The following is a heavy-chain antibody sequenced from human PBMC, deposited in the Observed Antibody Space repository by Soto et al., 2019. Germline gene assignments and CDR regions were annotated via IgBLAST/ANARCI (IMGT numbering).Heavy chain of an antibody. J-gene: IGHJ5*02. Sequence: SETLSLTCTVSGGSISISSYYLGWIRQPPGKGLEWIGSIYYSGSTYYNPSLKSRVTISVDTSKNQFSLKLSSVTAADTAVYYCARLRSPNWFDPWGQGTLVTISS. CDR3: ARLRSPNWFDP. CDR2: IYYSGST. V-gene: IGHV4-39*01. CDR1: GGSISISSYY.